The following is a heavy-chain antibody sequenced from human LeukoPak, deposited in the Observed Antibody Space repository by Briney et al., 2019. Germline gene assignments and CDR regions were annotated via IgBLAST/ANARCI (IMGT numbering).Heavy chain of an antibody. J-gene: IGHJ4*02. CDR1: GFTFSSYA. Sequence: PSGGSLRLSCAASGFTFSSYAMSWVRQAPGKGLEWVSAISGSGGSTYYADSVKGRFTISRDNSKNTLYLQMNSLRAEDTAVYYCAKAPTKKDCSGGSCYSGEDYWGQGTLVTVSS. CDR3: AKAPTKKDCSGGSCYSGEDY. V-gene: IGHV3-23*01. D-gene: IGHD2-15*01. CDR2: ISGSGGST.